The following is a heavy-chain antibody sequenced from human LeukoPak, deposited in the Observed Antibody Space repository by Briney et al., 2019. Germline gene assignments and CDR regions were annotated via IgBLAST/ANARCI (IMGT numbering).Heavy chain of an antibody. CDR2: MNPNSGNT. Sequence: ASVKVSCKASGYTFTSYDINWVRQATGQGLEWMGWMNPNSGNTGYAQKFQGRVTITTDESTSTAYMELSSLRSEDTAVYYCARDYDYVWGSYRHNPLGYWGQGTLVTVSS. V-gene: IGHV1-8*01. D-gene: IGHD3-16*02. J-gene: IGHJ4*02. CDR1: GYTFTSYD. CDR3: ARDYDYVWGSYRHNPLGY.